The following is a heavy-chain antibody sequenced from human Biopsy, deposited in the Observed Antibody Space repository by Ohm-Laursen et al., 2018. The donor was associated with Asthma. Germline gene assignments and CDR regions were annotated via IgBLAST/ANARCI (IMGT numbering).Heavy chain of an antibody. V-gene: IGHV3-53*01. J-gene: IGHJ4*02. CDR3: ARGDSSNWSHYYFDY. CDR2: IYSGGTS. Sequence: SLRLSCAVSGFAVSRDHMFWVRQAPGKGLEWVSVIYSGGTSHTADSVRGRFTISRDYSKNTLYLQMHSLRAEDTAVYYCARGDSSNWSHYYFDYWGQGTLVTVPS. CDR1: GFAVSRDH. D-gene: IGHD3-22*01.